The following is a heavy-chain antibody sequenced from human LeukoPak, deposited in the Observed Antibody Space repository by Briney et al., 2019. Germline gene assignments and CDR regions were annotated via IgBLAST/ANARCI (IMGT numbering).Heavy chain of an antibody. CDR2: INPNSGGT. D-gene: IGHD4-23*01. J-gene: IGHJ4*02. CDR3: ARDEGRGDYGGNSVFDY. CDR1: GYTFTGYY. Sequence: ASVKVSCKASGYTFTGYYMHWVRQAPGQGLEWMGWINPNSGGTNYAQKFQGRVTMTRDTSISTAHMELSRLRSDDTAVYYCARDEGRGDYGGNSVFDYWGQGTLVTVSS. V-gene: IGHV1-2*02.